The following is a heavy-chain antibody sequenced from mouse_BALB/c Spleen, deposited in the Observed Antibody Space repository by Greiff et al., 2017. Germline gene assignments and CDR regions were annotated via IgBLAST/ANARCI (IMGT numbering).Heavy chain of an antibody. D-gene: IGHD2-1*01. CDR2: ILPGSGST. CDR1: GYTFSSYW. V-gene: IGHV1-9*01. J-gene: IGHJ4*01. Sequence: VQLQQSGAELLKPGASVKISCKATGYTFSSYWIEWVKQRPGHGLEWIGEILPGSGSTNYNEKFKGKATFTADTSSNTAYMQLSSLTSEDSAVYYCARSGNYLGYAMDYWGQGTSVTVSS. CDR3: ARSGNYLGYAMDY.